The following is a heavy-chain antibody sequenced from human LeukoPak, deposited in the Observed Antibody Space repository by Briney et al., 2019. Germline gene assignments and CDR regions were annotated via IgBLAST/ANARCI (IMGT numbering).Heavy chain of an antibody. J-gene: IGHJ4*02. CDR3: ASRNFGSSPLDY. CDR1: GFTFSRFW. Sequence: GGSLRLSCAASGFTFSRFWMHWVRQAPGKGLVWVSRISSDGSNTNYADSVKGRFTISRDNAKNTLYLQMDSLTGDDTAEYYCASRNFGSSPLDYWGQGTLVTVSS. V-gene: IGHV3-74*01. D-gene: IGHD3-10*01. CDR2: ISSDGSNT.